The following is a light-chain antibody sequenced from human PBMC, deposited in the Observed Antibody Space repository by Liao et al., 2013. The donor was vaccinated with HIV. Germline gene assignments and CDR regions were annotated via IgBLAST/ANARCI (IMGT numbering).Light chain of an antibody. CDR1: NIGTKS. Sequence: SYVLTQPPSVSVAPGETAKITCGGDNIGTKSVHWYQQKPGQAPVLVLYYDTDRPSGIPERFSGSNSGDTATLTISRVEAGDEADYYCQSADSSGTYYVFGTGTKVTVL. CDR2: YDT. J-gene: IGLJ1*01. V-gene: IGLV3-21*01. CDR3: QSADSSGTYYV.